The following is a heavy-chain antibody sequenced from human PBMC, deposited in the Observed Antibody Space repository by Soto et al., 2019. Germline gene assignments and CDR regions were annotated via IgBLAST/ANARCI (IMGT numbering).Heavy chain of an antibody. CDR1: GFTFSSYA. V-gene: IGHV3-23*01. J-gene: IGHJ4*02. CDR3: AKLNYYDSSGTFDY. D-gene: IGHD3-22*01. CDR2: ISGSGGST. Sequence: LRLSCAASGFTFSSYAMSWVRQAPGKGLEWVSAISGSGGSTYYADSVKGRFTISRDNSKNTLYLQMNSLRAEDTAVYYCAKLNYYDSSGTFDYWGQGTLVTVSS.